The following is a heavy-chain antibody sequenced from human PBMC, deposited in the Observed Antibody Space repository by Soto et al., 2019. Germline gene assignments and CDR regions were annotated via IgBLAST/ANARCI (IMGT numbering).Heavy chain of an antibody. CDR1: GGSIRSYY. CDR2: VYHSGTT. CDR3: ARDTDDYGGNSPTFDI. J-gene: IGHJ3*02. V-gene: IGHV4-59*01. Sequence: QVQLQESGPGLVKPSETLSLTCTVSGGSIRSYYWSWIRQPPGKGLEWIGYVYHSGTTNYNPSLKSRVTISVDTSKSQFYLKLTSVTAADTAVYYCARDTDDYGGNSPTFDIWGQGTMVTVSS. D-gene: IGHD4-17*01.